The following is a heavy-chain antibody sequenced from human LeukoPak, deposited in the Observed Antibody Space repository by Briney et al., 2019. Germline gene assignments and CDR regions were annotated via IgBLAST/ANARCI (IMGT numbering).Heavy chain of an antibody. J-gene: IGHJ6*02. Sequence: SETLSLTCTVSGGSISSYYWSWIRQPPGKGLEWIGYIYYSGSTNYNPSLKSRVTISVDTSKNQFSLKLSSVTAADTAVYYCARVQYYDFWSPPGYYYGMDVWGQGTTVTVSS. D-gene: IGHD3-3*01. CDR2: IYYSGST. CDR3: ARVQYYDFWSPPGYYYGMDV. CDR1: GGSISSYY. V-gene: IGHV4-59*01.